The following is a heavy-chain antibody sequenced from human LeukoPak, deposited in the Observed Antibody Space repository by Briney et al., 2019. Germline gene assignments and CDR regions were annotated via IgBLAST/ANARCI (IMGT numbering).Heavy chain of an antibody. Sequence: PSETLPLTCTVSGGSISYYYWSWIRQPPGKGLEWIGHMYYKGSTNYIPSLKSRATISVDTSKNQFSLKLSSVIAADTAVYYCTSHESYGDAIWFDPWGQGILVTVSS. V-gene: IGHV4-59*08. CDR2: MYYKGST. CDR1: GGSISYYY. CDR3: TSHESYGDAIWFDP. J-gene: IGHJ5*02. D-gene: IGHD4/OR15-4a*01.